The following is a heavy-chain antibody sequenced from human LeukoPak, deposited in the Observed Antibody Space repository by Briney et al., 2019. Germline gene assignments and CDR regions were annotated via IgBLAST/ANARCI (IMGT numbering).Heavy chain of an antibody. CDR3: ASPYYYESSGYYYY. CDR1: GFTFSSYS. CDR2: ITRSSSYI. D-gene: IGHD3-22*01. J-gene: IGHJ4*02. Sequence: TGGSLRLSCAASGFTFSSYSMNWVRQAPGKGLEWVSSITRSSSYIDYADSVKGRFTISRDNAKNSLYLQMNSLRAEDTAVYYCASPYYYESSGYYYYWGQGTLVTVSS. V-gene: IGHV3-21*01.